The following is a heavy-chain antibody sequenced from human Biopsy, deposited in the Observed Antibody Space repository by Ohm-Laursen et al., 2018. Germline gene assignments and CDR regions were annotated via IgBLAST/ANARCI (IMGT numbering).Heavy chain of an antibody. D-gene: IGHD4-11*01. CDR2: ISYDGSGE. CDR3: ARDGKRWDYSTYFSWHFDL. J-gene: IGHJ2*01. V-gene: IGHV3-30*03. Sequence: SLRLSCTASGFTFTSYAMHWVRQAPGKGLEWVAVISYDGSGEYYADSLQGRFIISRDNPKNTVDLQMNSLRAEDTAVYFCARDGKRWDYSTYFSWHFDLWGRGTLVTVST. CDR1: GFTFTSYA.